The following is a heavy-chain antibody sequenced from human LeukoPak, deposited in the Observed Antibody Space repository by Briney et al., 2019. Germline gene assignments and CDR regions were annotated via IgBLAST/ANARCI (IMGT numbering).Heavy chain of an antibody. CDR3: ARGKRYQLLSNWFDP. D-gene: IGHD2-2*01. J-gene: IGHJ5*02. CDR1: GGSISSGGYY. Sequence: SETLSLTCTVSGGSISSGGYYWSWIRQPPGKGLEWIGYIYHSGSTYYNPSLKSRVTISVDRSKNQFSLKLSSVTAADTAVYYCARGKRYQLLSNWFDPWGQGTLVTVSS. CDR2: IYHSGST. V-gene: IGHV4-30-2*01.